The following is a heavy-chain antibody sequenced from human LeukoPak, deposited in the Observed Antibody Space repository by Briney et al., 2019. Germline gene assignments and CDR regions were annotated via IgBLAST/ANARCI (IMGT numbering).Heavy chain of an antibody. CDR1: GYTFTSYG. J-gene: IGHJ4*02. Sequence: ASVKVSCKASGYTFTSYGISWVRQAPGQGLEWMGWISAYNGNTNYAQKLQGRVTMTTDTSTSTAYVELRSLRSDDTAVYYCARDISPYSSSRYRRFDYWGQGTLVTVSS. D-gene: IGHD6-13*01. V-gene: IGHV1-18*01. CDR3: ARDISPYSSSRYRRFDY. CDR2: ISAYNGNT.